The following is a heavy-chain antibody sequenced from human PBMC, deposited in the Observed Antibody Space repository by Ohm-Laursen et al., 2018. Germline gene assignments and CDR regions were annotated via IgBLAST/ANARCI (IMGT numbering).Heavy chain of an antibody. D-gene: IGHD6-13*01. Sequence: TLSLTCTVSGGSISSGGYYWSWIRQHPGKGLEWIGYIYYSGSTYYNPSLKSRVTISVDTSKNQFSLKLSSVPAADTAVYYCARQRIAAADPYNWFDPWGQGTLVTVSS. CDR2: IYYSGST. V-gene: IGHV4-31*03. CDR1: GGSISSGGYY. J-gene: IGHJ5*02. CDR3: ARQRIAAADPYNWFDP.